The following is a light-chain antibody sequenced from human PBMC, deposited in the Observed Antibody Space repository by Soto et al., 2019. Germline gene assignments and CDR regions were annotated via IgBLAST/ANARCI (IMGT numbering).Light chain of an antibody. CDR3: QQFNIYPIT. CDR1: QDIRGA. J-gene: IGKJ5*01. CDR2: DVS. Sequence: AIQVTQSPSSLSASVGDRVTITCRASQDIRGALAWYQQKPGKAPKLLIYDVSIVQSGVPSRFSGRGSGTEFTLTITSLQPEDFATYYCQQFNIYPITFGQGTRLDI. V-gene: IGKV1-13*02.